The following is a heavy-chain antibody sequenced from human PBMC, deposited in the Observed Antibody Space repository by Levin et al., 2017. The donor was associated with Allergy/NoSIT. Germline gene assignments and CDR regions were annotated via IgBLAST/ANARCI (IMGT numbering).Heavy chain of an antibody. Sequence: GESLKISCAASGFTFSSYAMHWVRQAPGKGLEWVAVISYDGSNKYYADSVKGRFTISRDNSKNTLYLQMNSLRAEDTAVYYCARDLGEWLGYVFDIWGQGTMVTVSS. V-gene: IGHV3-30-3*01. CDR1: GFTFSSYA. D-gene: IGHD6-19*01. CDR2: ISYDGSNK. CDR3: ARDLGEWLGYVFDI. J-gene: IGHJ3*02.